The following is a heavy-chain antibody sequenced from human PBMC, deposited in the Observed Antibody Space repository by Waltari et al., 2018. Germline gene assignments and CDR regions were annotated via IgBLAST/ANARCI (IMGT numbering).Heavy chain of an antibody. CDR3: TNHLSAPSFFDY. Sequence: QVQLVESGGGVVQPGGSLRLSCAASGVSFRRYGMHWVRQAPGKGLVCVSFIRYDESHAYYAYSAKGRFTISRNNSKNTLYLQMDSLRAEDTAIYYCTNHLSAPSFFDYWGQGTLVTVSS. J-gene: IGHJ4*02. V-gene: IGHV3-30*02. CDR2: IRYDESHA. CDR1: GVSFRRYG. D-gene: IGHD6-25*01.